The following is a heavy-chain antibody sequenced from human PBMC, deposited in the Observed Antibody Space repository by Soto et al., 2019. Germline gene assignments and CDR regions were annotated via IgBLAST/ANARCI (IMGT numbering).Heavy chain of an antibody. CDR2: IGGSGATT. Sequence: EVQMLESGGGLVQPGGSLRLSCAASGFTFSSYAMTWVRQVPGKGLEWVSVIGGSGATTYYADSVKGRFTISRDNSKNTAYLQMNSLRVEDTAIYYCAKRVFNGSSRSSFDSWGQGTLVTVSS. D-gene: IGHD6-19*01. CDR3: AKRVFNGSSRSSFDS. CDR1: GFTFSSYA. J-gene: IGHJ4*02. V-gene: IGHV3-23*01.